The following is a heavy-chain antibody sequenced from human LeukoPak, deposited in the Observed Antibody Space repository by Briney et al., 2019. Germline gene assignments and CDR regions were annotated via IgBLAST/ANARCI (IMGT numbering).Heavy chain of an antibody. D-gene: IGHD3-10*01. J-gene: IGHJ3*02. V-gene: IGHV1-8*01. CDR2: MNPNSGNT. CDR1: GYTFTSYD. Sequence: GASVKVSCKASGYTFTSYDINWVRQATGQGLEWMGWMNPNSGNTGYAQKFQGRVTMTRNTSISTAYMELSSLRSEDTAVYYCARMVGYYYGSGSPDAFDIWGQGTMVTVSS. CDR3: ARMVGYYYGSGSPDAFDI.